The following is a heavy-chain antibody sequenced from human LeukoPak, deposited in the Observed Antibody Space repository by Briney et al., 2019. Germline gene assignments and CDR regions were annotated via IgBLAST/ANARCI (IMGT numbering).Heavy chain of an antibody. CDR2: VSYTGST. D-gene: IGHD5-18*01. Sequence: SETLSPTCTVSGGSISSNNYYWGWIRQPPGKGLEWIGSVSYTGSTNYNPSLKSRVTMSVDTSKNQFSLKLSSVTAADTAVYYCATWIQLWATNPDDYWGQGTLVTVSS. J-gene: IGHJ4*02. CDR3: ATWIQLWATNPDDY. CDR1: GGSISSNNYY. V-gene: IGHV4-39*01.